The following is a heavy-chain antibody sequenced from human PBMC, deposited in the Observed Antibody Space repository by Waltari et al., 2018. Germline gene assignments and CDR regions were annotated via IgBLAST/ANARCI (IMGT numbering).Heavy chain of an antibody. D-gene: IGHD3-10*01. V-gene: IGHV1-69-2*01. CDR2: VDPEDGQA. J-gene: IGHJ3*01. CDR3: ATALGDNTSASRPFHL. CDR1: GYTFSDYY. Sequence: EVQLRQSGAELRKPGTPVKISCKASGYTFSDYYIHWVQQAPGKGLQWVGLVDPEDGQAIYAEKFQGRVTITADTSTDTVYLELSSLTSEDTAVFYCATALGDNTSASRPFHLWGQGTVITVSS.